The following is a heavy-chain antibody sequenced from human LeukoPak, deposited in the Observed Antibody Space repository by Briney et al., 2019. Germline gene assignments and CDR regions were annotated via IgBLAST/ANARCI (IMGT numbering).Heavy chain of an antibody. V-gene: IGHV3-11*01. CDR3: ARDRAYYYDSSGYYYGDY. CDR1: GFTFSDYY. CDR2: ISSSGSTI. Sequence: GGSLRLSWAASGFTFSDYYMSWIRQAPGEGLEWVSYISSSGSTIYYADSVKGRFTISRDNAKNSLYLQMNSLRAEDTAVYYCARDRAYYYDSSGYYYGDYWGQGTLVTVSS. J-gene: IGHJ4*02. D-gene: IGHD3-22*01.